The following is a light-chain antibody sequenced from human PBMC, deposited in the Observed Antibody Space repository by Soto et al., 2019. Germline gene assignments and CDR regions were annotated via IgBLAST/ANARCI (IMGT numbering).Light chain of an antibody. CDR1: QSVSSY. J-gene: IGKJ2*01. CDR3: QQRSNWPPT. V-gene: IGKV3-11*01. Sequence: EIVLTQSPATLSLSPGERATLSCRASQSVSSYLAWYQQKPGQAPRLLIYDASNRATGIPARFSGSGSGTDFTLTITSLAPEHFALYYCQQRSNWPPTVGQGTKVDSK. CDR2: DAS.